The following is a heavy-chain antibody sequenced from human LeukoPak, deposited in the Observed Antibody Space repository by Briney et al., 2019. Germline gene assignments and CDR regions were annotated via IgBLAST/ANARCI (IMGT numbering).Heavy chain of an antibody. Sequence: GGSLRLSCAASGFTFSSYGMHWVRQAPGKGLEWVAFIRYDGSNKYYADSVKGRFTISRDNSKNTLYLQMNSLRAEDTAVYYCAKGRCRFDSGSYSCWFDPWGQGTLVTVSS. D-gene: IGHD1-26*01. CDR2: IRYDGSNK. CDR3: AKGRCRFDSGSYSCWFDP. CDR1: GFTFSSYG. J-gene: IGHJ5*02. V-gene: IGHV3-30*02.